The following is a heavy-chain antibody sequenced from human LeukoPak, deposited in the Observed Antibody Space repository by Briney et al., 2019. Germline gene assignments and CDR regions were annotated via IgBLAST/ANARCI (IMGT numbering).Heavy chain of an antibody. CDR3: ARESVPSGSYYYYYYYMDV. V-gene: IGHV1-2*02. CDR1: GYTFTVYY. J-gene: IGHJ6*03. CDR2: INPNSGGT. Sequence: ATVRVSCKSSGYTFTVYYMHWVRQAPGQRLVWMGWINPNSGGTNYAQKFQGRVTMTRDTSISTAYMELSRLRSDDTAVYYCARESVPSGSYYYYYYYMDVWGKGTTVTISS. D-gene: IGHD1-26*01.